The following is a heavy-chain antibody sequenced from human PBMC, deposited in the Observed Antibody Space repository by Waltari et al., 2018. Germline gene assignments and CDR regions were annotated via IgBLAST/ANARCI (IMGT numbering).Heavy chain of an antibody. D-gene: IGHD2-15*01. CDR3: ARDMGRRYCSGGSCYPGY. CDR1: GFTFSSYS. J-gene: IGHJ4*02. V-gene: IGHV3-48*01. Sequence: EVQLVESGGGLVQPGGSLRLSCAASGFTFSSYSMNWVRQAPGKGLEWVSYISSSSSTIYYADSVKGRFTISRDNAKNSLYLQMNSLRAEDTAVYYCARDMGRRYCSGGSCYPGYWGQETLVTVSS. CDR2: ISSSSSTI.